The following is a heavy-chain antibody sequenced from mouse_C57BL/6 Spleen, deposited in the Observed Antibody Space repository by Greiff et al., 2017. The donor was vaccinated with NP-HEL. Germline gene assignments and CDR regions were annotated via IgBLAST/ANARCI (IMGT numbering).Heavy chain of an antibody. D-gene: IGHD2-4*01. V-gene: IGHV2-6*02. CDR3: ARKTYDYVYAMDY. CDR1: GFSLTSYG. J-gene: IGHJ4*01. CDR2: ICSDGST. Sequence: VQLKESGPGLVAPSQSLSITCTVSGFSLTSYGVHWVRQPPGKGLEWLVVICSDGSTTYNSALKSRLSISKDNSKSQVVLQMNRLKTDDTAMYYCARKTYDYVYAMDYWGQGTSVTVSS.